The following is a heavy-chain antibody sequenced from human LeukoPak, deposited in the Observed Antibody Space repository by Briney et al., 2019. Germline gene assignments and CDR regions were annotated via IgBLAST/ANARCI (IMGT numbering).Heavy chain of an antibody. D-gene: IGHD5-18*01. CDR3: ATYSYVLRSFDY. J-gene: IGHJ4*02. CDR2: ISRSGDTI. V-gene: IGHV3-48*02. CDR1: GFTFSSYS. Sequence: GGSLRLSCAASGFTFSSYSMICVRQAPGKGLEWVSHISRSGDTIYYADSVKGRFTISRDNAKNSLYLQMNSLRDEDTAVYYCATYSYVLRSFDYWGQGTLVTVSS.